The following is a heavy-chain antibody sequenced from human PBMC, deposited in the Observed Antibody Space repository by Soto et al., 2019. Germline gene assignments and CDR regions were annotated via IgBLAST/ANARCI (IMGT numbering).Heavy chain of an antibody. Sequence: SETLSLTCTVSGGSISSGDYYWSWIRQPTGKGLEWIGYIYYSGSTYYNPSLKSRVTISVDTSKNQFSLKLSSVTAADTAVYYCARDAGYCSGGRRYSEACIDYWGPGPLVTVSS. J-gene: IGHJ4*02. CDR2: IYYSGST. D-gene: IGHD2-15*01. CDR3: ARDAGYCSGGRRYSEACIDY. V-gene: IGHV4-30-4*01. CDR1: GGSISSGDYY.